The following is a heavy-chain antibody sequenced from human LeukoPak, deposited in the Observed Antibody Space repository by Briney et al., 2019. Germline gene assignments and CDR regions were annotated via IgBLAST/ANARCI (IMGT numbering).Heavy chain of an antibody. CDR1: GGSISSSRYY. CDR3: ARRALGYCGGGTCYPFDC. D-gene: IGHD2-15*01. J-gene: IGHJ4*02. V-gene: IGHV4-39*01. CDR2: IYYSEST. Sequence: SETLSLTCTVSGGSISSSRYYWGWIRQPPGKGLEWIGNIYYSESTYYNPSLQSRVTISVDTSKNQFSLRLSSVTAADTAIYYCARRALGYCGGGTCYPFDCWGQGTLVTVSS.